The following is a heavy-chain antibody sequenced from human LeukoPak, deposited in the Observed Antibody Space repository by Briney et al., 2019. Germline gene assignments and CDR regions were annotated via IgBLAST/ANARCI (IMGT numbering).Heavy chain of an antibody. Sequence: QSGGSLRLSCAASGFTVSSNYMSWVRQAPGKGLVWVSRINSDGSSTSYADSVKGRFTISRDNAKNTLYLQMNSLRAEDTAVYYCARDRDDAFDIWGQGTMVTVSS. J-gene: IGHJ3*02. CDR2: INSDGSST. V-gene: IGHV3-74*01. CDR3: ARDRDDAFDI. CDR1: GFTVSSNY.